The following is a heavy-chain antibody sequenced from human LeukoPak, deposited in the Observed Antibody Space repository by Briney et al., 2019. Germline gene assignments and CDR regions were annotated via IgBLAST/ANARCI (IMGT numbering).Heavy chain of an antibody. D-gene: IGHD3-16*02. CDR1: GFTFSSYG. CDR3: AKDTMITFGGVISYAFDI. CDR2: IRYDGSNK. V-gene: IGHV3-30*02. Sequence: GGSLRLSCAASGFTFSSYGMHWVRQAPGKGLEWMAFIRYDGSNKYYADSVKGRFTISRDNSKNTLYLQMNSLRAEDTAVYYCAKDTMITFGGVISYAFDIWGQGTMVTVSS. J-gene: IGHJ3*02.